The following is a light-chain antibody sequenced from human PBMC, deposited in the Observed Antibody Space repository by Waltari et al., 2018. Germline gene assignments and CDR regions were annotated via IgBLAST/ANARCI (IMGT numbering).Light chain of an antibody. V-gene: IGKV3-20*01. J-gene: IGKJ4*01. Sequence: EIVLTQSPGTLSVSPGERVTVSCRASQTITGSWLTWYQQKPGQAPRLLIYGASNRAPGIPGRFMGSGSGTDFTLTISRLESEYSAVYYCQQYDGSVVTFGGGTKVEIK. CDR3: QQYDGSVVT. CDR2: GAS. CDR1: QTITGSW.